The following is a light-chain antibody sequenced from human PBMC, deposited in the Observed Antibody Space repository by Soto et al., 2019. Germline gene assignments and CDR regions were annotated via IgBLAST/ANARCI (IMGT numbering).Light chain of an antibody. CDR2: DAS. J-gene: IGKJ2*01. Sequence: EIVMTQSPATLSVSPGERATLSCRASQSVSRNLAWYQQRPGRAPRLLIYDASTRATDIPARFSGSGSGTEFTLTISSLQSEDFAVYYCQQYNNWPLYTFGRGTKLEIK. CDR1: QSVSRN. CDR3: QQYNNWPLYT. V-gene: IGKV3-15*01.